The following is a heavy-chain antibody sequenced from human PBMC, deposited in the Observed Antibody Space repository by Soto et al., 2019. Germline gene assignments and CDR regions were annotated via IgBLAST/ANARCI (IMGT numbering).Heavy chain of an antibody. V-gene: IGHV3-30-3*01. D-gene: IGHD3-22*01. CDR3: ASGAAFYYDPSRY. J-gene: IGHJ4*02. Sequence: GGSLRLSCAAPGFNFNIHSLHWIRQAPCEGLEWVAVMSPGGNSQYHADSVKGRFTISRDTSKSTLYLQMTSLRPEETAVYYCASGAAFYYDPSRYWGQGTLVSGS. CDR2: MSPGGNSQ. CDR1: GFNFNIHS.